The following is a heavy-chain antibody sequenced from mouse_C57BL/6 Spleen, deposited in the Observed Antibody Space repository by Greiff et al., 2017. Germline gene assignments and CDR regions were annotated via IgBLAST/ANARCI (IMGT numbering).Heavy chain of an antibody. J-gene: IGHJ2*01. CDR3: ARGKLDFDY. Sequence: EVQLQESGGGLVKPGGSLKLSCAASGFTFSDYGMHWVRQAPEKGLEWVAYISSGSSTIYYADKVKGRVTISRDNAKNTLFLQMTSLGSEDTAMYYCARGKLDFDYWGQGTTLTVSS. CDR1: GFTFSDYG. D-gene: IGHD3-3*01. V-gene: IGHV5-17*01. CDR2: ISSGSSTI.